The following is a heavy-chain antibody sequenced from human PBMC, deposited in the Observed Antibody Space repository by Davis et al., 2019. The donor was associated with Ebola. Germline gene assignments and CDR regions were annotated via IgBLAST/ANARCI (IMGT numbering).Heavy chain of an antibody. CDR3: ARTTIVGATPFDY. CDR1: GGSFSGYY. D-gene: IGHD1-26*01. J-gene: IGHJ4*02. CDR2: INHSGST. V-gene: IGHV4-34*01. Sequence: MPSETLSLTCAVSGGSFSGYYWSWIRQPPGKGLEWIGEINHSGSTNYNPSLKRRVTISVDTSKNQFSLKLSSVTAADTAVYYCARTTIVGATPFDYWGQGTLVTVSS.